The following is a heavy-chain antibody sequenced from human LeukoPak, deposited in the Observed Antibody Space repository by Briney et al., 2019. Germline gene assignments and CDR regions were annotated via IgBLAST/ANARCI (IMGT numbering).Heavy chain of an antibody. V-gene: IGHV4-39*01. Sequence: PSETLSLTCTVSGGSISSSSYYWGWIRQPPGKGLEWIGSIYYSGSTYYNPSLKSRVTISVDTSKNQFSLKLSSVTAADTAVYYCARQGGYSSGLPFDAFDIWGQGTMVTVSS. D-gene: IGHD6-19*01. CDR2: IYYSGST. J-gene: IGHJ3*02. CDR1: GGSISSSSYY. CDR3: ARQGGYSSGLPFDAFDI.